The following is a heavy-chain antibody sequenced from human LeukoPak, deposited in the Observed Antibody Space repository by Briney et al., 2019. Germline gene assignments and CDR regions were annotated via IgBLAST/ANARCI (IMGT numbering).Heavy chain of an antibody. Sequence: GGSLKLSCAASGLSFTDSGFHWVRHASGKGLEWVARIANEATNYATAYAASVKGRFTIYRDNSKKTAYPQMNSLKTEDTAVYYCVRHRTAGIGENWFDPWGQGTLVTVSS. CDR2: IANEATNYAT. D-gene: IGHD3-10*01. J-gene: IGHJ5*02. CDR3: VRHRTAGIGENWFDP. V-gene: IGHV3-73*01. CDR1: GLSFTDSG.